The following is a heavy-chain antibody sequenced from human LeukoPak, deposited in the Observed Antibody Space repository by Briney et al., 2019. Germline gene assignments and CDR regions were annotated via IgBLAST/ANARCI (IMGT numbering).Heavy chain of an antibody. J-gene: IGHJ4*02. CDR2: ISSSGSTI. CDR3: ARDYCSSTSCYSGAFDY. V-gene: IGHV3-48*03. Sequence: GGSLRLSCAASGFTFSGYEMNWVRQAPGKGLEWVSYISSSGSTIYYADSVKGRFTISRDNAKNSLYLQMNSLRAEDTAVYYCARDYCSSTSCYSGAFDYWGQGTLVTVSS. CDR1: GFTFSGYE. D-gene: IGHD2-2*02.